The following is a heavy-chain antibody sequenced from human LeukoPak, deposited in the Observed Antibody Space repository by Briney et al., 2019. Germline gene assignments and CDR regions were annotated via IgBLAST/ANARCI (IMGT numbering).Heavy chain of an antibody. Sequence: SETLSLTCTVSGGSISSYYWSWIRQPPGKGLEWIGYIYYSGSTNYNPSLKSRVTIPVDTSKNQFSLKLSSVTAADTAVYYCARVIIAVAGEDYFDYWGQGTLVTVSS. V-gene: IGHV4-59*01. D-gene: IGHD6-19*01. J-gene: IGHJ4*02. CDR3: ARVIIAVAGEDYFDY. CDR2: IYYSGST. CDR1: GGSISSYY.